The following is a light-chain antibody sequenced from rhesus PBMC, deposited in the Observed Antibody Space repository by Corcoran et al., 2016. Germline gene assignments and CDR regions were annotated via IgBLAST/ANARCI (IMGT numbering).Light chain of an antibody. CDR1: QSISSW. CDR3: QQYAISPIT. Sequence: DIQMTQSPPSLSASVGDRVTIRCRASQSISSWLALYQQKPGRAPELLIYMAYTLQTGVPSRFSGSGSWTDCVLTISSLQSEDFATYFCQQYAISPITFGPGTKVEIK. J-gene: IGKJ3*01. CDR2: MAY. V-gene: IGKV1-22*01.